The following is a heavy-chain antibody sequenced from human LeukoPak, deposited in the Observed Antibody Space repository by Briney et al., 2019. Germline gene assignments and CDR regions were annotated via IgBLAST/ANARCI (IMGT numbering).Heavy chain of an antibody. CDR2: INAANGDT. CDR1: GYTFTSYA. V-gene: IGHV1-3*01. J-gene: IGHJ5*02. Sequence: GASVKVSCKASGYTFTSYAMHWVRQAPGQRLEWMGWINAANGDTKYSQEFQGRVTITRDTSANTAYMELRSLRSDDTAVYYCARRSTWGDWFDPWGQGTLVTVSS. D-gene: IGHD1-26*01. CDR3: ARRSTWGDWFDP.